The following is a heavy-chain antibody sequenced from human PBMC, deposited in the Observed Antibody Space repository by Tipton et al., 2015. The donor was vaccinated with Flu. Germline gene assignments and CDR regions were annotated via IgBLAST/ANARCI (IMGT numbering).Heavy chain of an antibody. J-gene: IGHJ4*02. D-gene: IGHD2-21*02. V-gene: IGHV3-33*01. CDR3: TRYTTIQGGDCA. Sequence: SLRLSCAASGFTFGSYGMHWVRQAPGKGLECVAVIWYDGTNIYYANSVKGRFTISRENSKNTLYLQMDNLRGEDTGVYYCTRYTTIQGGDCAWGQGTLVIVSS. CDR1: GFTFGSYG. CDR2: IWYDGTNI.